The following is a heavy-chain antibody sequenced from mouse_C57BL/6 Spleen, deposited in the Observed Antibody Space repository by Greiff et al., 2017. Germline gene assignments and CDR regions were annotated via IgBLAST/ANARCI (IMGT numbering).Heavy chain of an antibody. CDR1: GYTFTSYW. Sequence: QVQLQQPGAELVLPGASVKLSCKASGYTFTSYWMHWVKQRPGQGLEWIGEIDPSDSYTNYNQKFKGKSTLTVDKSSSTAYLQLSSLTSEDSAVYDCARYEEYYAMDYWGQGTSDTVSA. V-gene: IGHV1-69*01. D-gene: IGHD2-12*01. CDR3: ARYEEYYAMDY. CDR2: IDPSDSYT. J-gene: IGHJ4*01.